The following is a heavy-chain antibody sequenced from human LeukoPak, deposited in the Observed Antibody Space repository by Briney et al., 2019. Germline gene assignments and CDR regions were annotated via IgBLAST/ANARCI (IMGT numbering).Heavy chain of an antibody. CDR1: GFTFSSYW. D-gene: IGHD1-26*01. CDR3: AREFAGSASGAGY. V-gene: IGHV3-7*01. J-gene: IGHJ4*02. CDR2: IKHDGSEE. Sequence: PGGSLRLSCAASGFTFSSYWMSWVRQAPGKGLEWVANIKHDGSEEYYVDSVKGRFTISRDNAKNSLYLQMNRLRVEDTAVYYCAREFAGSASGAGYWGQGTLVTVSS.